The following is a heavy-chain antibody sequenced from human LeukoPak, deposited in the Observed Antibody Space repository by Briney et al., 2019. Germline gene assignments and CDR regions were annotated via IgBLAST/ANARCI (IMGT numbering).Heavy chain of an antibody. D-gene: IGHD1-26*01. J-gene: IGHJ4*02. Sequence: GGSLRLSCAASGFTFSSYAMSWVRQAPGRGLEWVSSISGNSGSTYYADSVKGRFTISRDNSKNTVYLQMNSLRAEDTAVYYCAKVSAWAMVGATYFDYWGQGTLVTVSS. V-gene: IGHV3-23*01. CDR1: GFTFSSYA. CDR3: AKVSAWAMVGATYFDY. CDR2: ISGNSGST.